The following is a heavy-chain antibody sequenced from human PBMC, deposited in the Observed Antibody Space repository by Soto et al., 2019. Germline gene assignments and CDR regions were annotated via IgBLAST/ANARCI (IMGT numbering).Heavy chain of an antibody. D-gene: IGHD2-15*01. CDR1: GFSFSSYA. Sequence: VGSLTLSCAASGFSFSSYAMSWVRQAPGKGLEWVSAISGSGGSTYYADSVKGRFTISRDNSKNTLYLQMNSLRAEDTAVYYCAKEGVVVVAATRDYGGQGTLATV. CDR2: ISGSGGST. V-gene: IGHV3-23*01. J-gene: IGHJ4*02. CDR3: AKEGVVVVAATRDY.